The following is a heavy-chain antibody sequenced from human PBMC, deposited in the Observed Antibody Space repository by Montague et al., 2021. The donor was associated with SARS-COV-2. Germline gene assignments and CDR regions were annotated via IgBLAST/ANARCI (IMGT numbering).Heavy chain of an antibody. CDR3: ARVRQQVGGGFGYYYYGMDL. Sequence: SETLSLTCTVSGASISSYYWSWIRQPPGKGLEWIGHIYYSGSTNYNPSLKSRVTISVDTAKNQFSLKLSSVVAADTAVYYCARVRQQVGGGFGYYYYGMDLWGQGSTVTVSS. D-gene: IGHD6-13*01. CDR2: IYYSGST. J-gene: IGHJ6*02. CDR1: GASISSYY. V-gene: IGHV4-59*12.